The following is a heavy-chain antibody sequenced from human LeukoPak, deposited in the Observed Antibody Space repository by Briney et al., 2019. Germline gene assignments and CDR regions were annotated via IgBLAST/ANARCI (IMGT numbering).Heavy chain of an antibody. Sequence: SETLSLTCAVYGGSFSGYYWSWIRQPPGKGLEWIGEINHSGSTNYNPSLKSRVTISVDTSKNQFSLKLSSVTAADTAVYYCARSRPIYSSGRVSSGAYDYWGQGTLVTVSS. J-gene: IGHJ4*02. CDR2: INHSGST. CDR1: GGSFSGYY. CDR3: ARSRPIYSSGRVSSGAYDY. D-gene: IGHD6-19*01. V-gene: IGHV4-34*01.